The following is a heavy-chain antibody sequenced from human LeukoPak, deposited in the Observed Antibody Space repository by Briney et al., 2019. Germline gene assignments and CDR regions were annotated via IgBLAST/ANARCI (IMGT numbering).Heavy chain of an antibody. CDR1: GFTFSSYA. Sequence: GRSLRLSCAASGFTFSSYAMHWVRQAPGKGLEWVAVISYDGSNKNYADSVKGRFTISTANSKNTLYVQMHSLRAEDTAVYYCARGNWFDPWGQGTLVTVSS. CDR3: ARGNWFDP. V-gene: IGHV3-30-3*01. J-gene: IGHJ5*02. CDR2: ISYDGSNK.